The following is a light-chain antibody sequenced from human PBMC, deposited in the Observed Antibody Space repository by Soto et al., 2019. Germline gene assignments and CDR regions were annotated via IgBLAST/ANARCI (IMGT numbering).Light chain of an antibody. CDR1: ESVRRNY. V-gene: IGKV3-20*01. CDR3: QYCGTSRT. J-gene: IGKJ1*01. Sequence: EIVLTQSPGTLSLSPCERATLSCRASESVRRNYIAWYQQKPGQAPRLLIFATSNTATGIPDRFGGGGSETEFTLTISGLEPEDSAVYYCQYCGTSRTFGQGTKVDI. CDR2: ATS.